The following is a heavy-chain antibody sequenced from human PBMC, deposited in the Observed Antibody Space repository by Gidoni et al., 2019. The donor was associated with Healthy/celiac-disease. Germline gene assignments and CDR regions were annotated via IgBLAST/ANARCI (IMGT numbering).Heavy chain of an antibody. Sequence: EVQLLESGGGLLQHGGPRRLAWAASGCTFRIYAMSWVRQAPGKRLEGVAAISGRGGSTFYADSVKCRFTISRDNSKNTLYLQMNSLRAEDTAVEYCAKDYFSGWYDAFDIWGQGTMVTVSS. V-gene: IGHV3-23*01. J-gene: IGHJ3*02. D-gene: IGHD6-19*01. CDR2: ISGRGGST. CDR3: AKDYFSGWYDAFDI. CDR1: GCTFRIYA.